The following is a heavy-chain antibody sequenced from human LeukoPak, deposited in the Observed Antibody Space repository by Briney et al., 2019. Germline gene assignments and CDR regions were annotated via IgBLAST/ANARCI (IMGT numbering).Heavy chain of an antibody. CDR2: ISYDGNNR. Sequence: GGSLRLSCAASGFTFNNYAMSWVRQAPGKGLEWVAVISYDGNNRYYADSVKGRFTISRYNSKNTLYLQMNSLRAEDTAVYYCAKVKGEVIGAFDIWGQGTMVTVSS. J-gene: IGHJ3*02. CDR3: AKVKGEVIGAFDI. D-gene: IGHD3-16*01. CDR1: GFTFNNYA. V-gene: IGHV3-30*18.